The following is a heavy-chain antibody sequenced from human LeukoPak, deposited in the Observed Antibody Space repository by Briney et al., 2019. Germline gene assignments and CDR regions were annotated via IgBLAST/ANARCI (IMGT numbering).Heavy chain of an antibody. J-gene: IGHJ4*01. D-gene: IGHD3-10*01. V-gene: IGHV4-30-4*08. CDR2: IYYSGST. CDR1: GGSISSGDYY. CDR3: AREDITIGDHRRYFDY. Sequence: PSETLSLTCTVSGGSISSGDYYWRWIRQPRGTGLEWIGYIYYSGSTYYNPSLKSRVTISVDTSKNQFSLKLSSVTAADTAVYYCAREDITIGDHRRYFDYWGNGTLVTVSS.